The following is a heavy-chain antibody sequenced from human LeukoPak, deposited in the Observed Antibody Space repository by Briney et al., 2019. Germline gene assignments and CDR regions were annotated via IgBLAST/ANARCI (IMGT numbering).Heavy chain of an antibody. Sequence: PGGSLRPSCAASGFTFSDYYMSWIRQAPGKGLEWVSYISSSGSTIYYADSVKGRFTISRDNAKNSLYLQMNGLRAEDTAVYYCARGLDYGDYVDDYWGQGTLVTVSS. V-gene: IGHV3-11*01. CDR2: ISSSGSTI. CDR3: ARGLDYGDYVDDY. CDR1: GFTFSDYY. J-gene: IGHJ4*02. D-gene: IGHD4-17*01.